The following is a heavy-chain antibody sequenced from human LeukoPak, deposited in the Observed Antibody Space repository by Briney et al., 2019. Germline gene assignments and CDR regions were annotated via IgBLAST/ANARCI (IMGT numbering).Heavy chain of an antibody. D-gene: IGHD2-2*01. CDR3: ARGGGYCGSTSCDDAFDI. V-gene: IGHV3-21*01. J-gene: IGHJ3*02. CDR1: GFTFSSYS. CDR2: ISSSSSYI. Sequence: GGSLRLSCAASGFTFSSYSMNWVRQAPGKGLEWVSSISSSSSYIYYADSVKGRFTISRDNAKNSLYLQMNSLRAEDTAVYYCARGGGYCGSTSCDDAFDIWGQGTMVTVSS.